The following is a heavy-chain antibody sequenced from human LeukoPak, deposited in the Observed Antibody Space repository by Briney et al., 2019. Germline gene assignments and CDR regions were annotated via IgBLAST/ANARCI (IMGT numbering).Heavy chain of an antibody. D-gene: IGHD3-3*01. CDR2: MNPNSGNT. V-gene: IGHV1-8*03. Sequence: GASVKVSCKASGYTFGDHGINWVRQATGQGLEWMGWMNPNSGNTGYAQKFQGRVTITTDESTSTACMELSSLRSEDTAVYYCAISITIFGVVPSYMDVWGKGTTVTVSS. CDR1: GYTFGDHG. CDR3: AISITIFGVVPSYMDV. J-gene: IGHJ6*03.